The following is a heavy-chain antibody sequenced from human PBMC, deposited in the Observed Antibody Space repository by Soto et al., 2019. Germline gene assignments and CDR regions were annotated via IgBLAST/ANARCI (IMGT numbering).Heavy chain of an antibody. J-gene: IGHJ4*02. CDR1: GFIFSNYV. D-gene: IGHD1-26*01. CDR2: ISDSGGTL. CDR3: AKRPRALLTFDY. Sequence: EVQLVDSGGGLVQPGGSLRLSCAASGFIFSNYVMSWVRQAPGKGLEWVSSISDSGGTLYYAESVKGRFTITRDSAKNTMYLLMNSLRAEDTAIYYCAKRPRALLTFDYWGQGTLVTVCS. V-gene: IGHV3-23*04.